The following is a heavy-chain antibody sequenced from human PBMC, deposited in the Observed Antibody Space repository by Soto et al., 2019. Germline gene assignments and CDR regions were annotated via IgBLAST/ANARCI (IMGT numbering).Heavy chain of an antibody. CDR2: ISSSSSYI. CDR1: GFTFSSYS. Sequence: PGGSLRLSCAASGFTFSSYSMNWVRQAPGKGLEWVSSISSSSSYIYCADSVKGRFTISRDNAKNSLYLQMNSLRAEDTAVYYCARDRGLSSSASPFDYWGQGTLVTVSS. D-gene: IGHD6-6*01. J-gene: IGHJ4*02. CDR3: ARDRGLSSSASPFDY. V-gene: IGHV3-21*01.